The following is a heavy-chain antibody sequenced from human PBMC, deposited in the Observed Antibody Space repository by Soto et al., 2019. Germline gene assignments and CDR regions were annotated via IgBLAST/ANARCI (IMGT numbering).Heavy chain of an antibody. V-gene: IGHV3-23*01. D-gene: IGHD1-1*01. CDR3: AKDTHWLARGNFDF. Sequence: GGSLRLSCAASGFTFGNFAMSWFRQAPGKGLEWVSAISGSAGRTSYADSVKGRFTISRDNSKNTMYLQMNSLGAEDTALYYCAKDTHWLARGNFDFWGQGTLVTVSS. J-gene: IGHJ4*02. CDR2: ISGSAGRT. CDR1: GFTFGNFA.